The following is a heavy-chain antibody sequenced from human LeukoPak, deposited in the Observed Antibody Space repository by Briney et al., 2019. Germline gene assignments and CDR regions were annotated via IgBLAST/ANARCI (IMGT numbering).Heavy chain of an antibody. CDR2: ISYDGSNK. J-gene: IGHJ4*02. D-gene: IGHD3-10*01. CDR3: AKDRTGSGSYFY. CDR1: EFTFSSYG. Sequence: GGSLRLSCAASEFTFSSYGMHWVRQAPGKGLEWVAVISYDGSNKYYADSVKGRFTISRDNSKNTLYLQMNSLRAEDTAVYYCAKDRTGSGSYFYWGQGTLVTVSS. V-gene: IGHV3-30*18.